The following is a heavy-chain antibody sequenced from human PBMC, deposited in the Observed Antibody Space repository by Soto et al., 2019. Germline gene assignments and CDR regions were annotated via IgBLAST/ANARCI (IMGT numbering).Heavy chain of an antibody. CDR2: IKSKTDGGTT. D-gene: IGHD3-9*01. J-gene: IGHJ4*02. CDR3: AHLLLRNFDWLPLAYDY. Sequence: GGSLGLSCAASGFTLRNAWVNWVRQAPGKGLEWVGRIKSKTDGGTTDYAAPVKSRLTITKDTSKNHVVLTMTNMDPVDTATYYCAHLLLRNFDWLPLAYDYWGQGTLVTVSS. V-gene: IGHV3-15*07. CDR1: GFTLRNAW.